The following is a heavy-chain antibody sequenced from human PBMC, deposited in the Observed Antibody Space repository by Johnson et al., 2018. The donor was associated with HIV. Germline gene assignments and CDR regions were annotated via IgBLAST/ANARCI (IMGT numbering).Heavy chain of an antibody. D-gene: IGHD3-10*01. CDR1: GFTVTTKY. Sequence: VQLVESGGGVVRPGESLRLSCAASGFTVTTKYMSWVRQAPGKGLEWVSVIYSGGSTYYADSVKGRFTISRDNSKNTLYLQMNSLRVEDTAVYYCASEVRGVLDIWGQGTMVTVSS. CDR3: ASEVRGVLDI. V-gene: IGHV3-66*01. CDR2: IYSGGST. J-gene: IGHJ3*02.